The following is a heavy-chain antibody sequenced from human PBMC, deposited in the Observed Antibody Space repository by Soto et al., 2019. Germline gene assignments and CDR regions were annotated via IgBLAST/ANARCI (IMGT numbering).Heavy chain of an antibody. CDR3: ASGHDAYKVRY. Sequence: QVQLQESGPGLVKPSQTLSLTCTVSGGSISRGGTGSYWTGIRQLPGKGLEWIGYIYYTGNNYYPPSLKSRPTISIDTAENQFCRKLTSVTAADTAVYFCASGHDAYKVRYGGQGTLVTVSS. V-gene: IGHV4-31*03. D-gene: IGHD1-1*01. J-gene: IGHJ4*02. CDR2: IYYTGNN. CDR1: GGSISRGGTGSY.